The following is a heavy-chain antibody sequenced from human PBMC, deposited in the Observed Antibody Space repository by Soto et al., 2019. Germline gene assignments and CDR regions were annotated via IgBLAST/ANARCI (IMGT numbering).Heavy chain of an antibody. CDR1: GFTFSSYA. D-gene: IGHD3-3*01. V-gene: IGHV3-23*01. CDR2: ISGSDGST. Sequence: PGGSLRLSCAASGFTFSSYAMSWVRQAPGKGLEWVSAISGSDGSTYYADSVKGRFTISRDNSKNTLYLQMNSLRAEDTAVYYCAKGVDFWSGYQLYYYYGMDVWGQGTTVTVSS. J-gene: IGHJ6*02. CDR3: AKGVDFWSGYQLYYYYGMDV.